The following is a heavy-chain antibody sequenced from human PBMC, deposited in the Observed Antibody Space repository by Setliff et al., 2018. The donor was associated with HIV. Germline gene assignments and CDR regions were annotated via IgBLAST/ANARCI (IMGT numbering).Heavy chain of an antibody. CDR1: GFTFSDYY. D-gene: IGHD1-1*01. CDR2: ISYDGSNK. CDR3: AREAVWSDAFDI. J-gene: IGHJ3*02. V-gene: IGHV3-30-3*01. Sequence: LRLSCAASGFTFSDYYMSWIRQAPGKGLEWVAVISYDGSNKYYADSVKGRFTISRDNSKNTLYLQMNSLRAEDTAVYYCAREAVWSDAFDIWGQGTMVTVSS.